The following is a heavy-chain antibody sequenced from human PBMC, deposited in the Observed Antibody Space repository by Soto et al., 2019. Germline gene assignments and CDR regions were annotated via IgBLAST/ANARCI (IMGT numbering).Heavy chain of an antibody. J-gene: IGHJ4*02. D-gene: IGHD5-12*01. V-gene: IGHV4-39*01. Sequence: QLQLQESGPGLVKPSETLSLTCTVSGGSISSSSYYWGWIRQPPGKGLEWIGSFSYSGSTYYNPSLKSRVTISVDTSKKQFSLKLSSVTAADTAVYYCARQEMATIGWGQGTLVTVSS. CDR2: FSYSGST. CDR3: ARQEMATIG. CDR1: GGSISSSSYY.